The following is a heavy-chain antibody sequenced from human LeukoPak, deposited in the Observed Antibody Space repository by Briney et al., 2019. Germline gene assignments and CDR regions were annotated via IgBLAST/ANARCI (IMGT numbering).Heavy chain of an antibody. CDR3: ARAYYDFWSGYYNGWNYFDY. Sequence: GGSLRLSCAASGFTVSSNYMSWVRQAPGKGLEWGSVIYSGGSTYYADSVKGRFTISRDKSKNTLYLQMNSLRAADTAVYYCARAYYDFWSGYYNGWNYFDYWGQGTLVTVSS. CDR2: IYSGGST. CDR1: GFTVSSNY. J-gene: IGHJ4*02. V-gene: IGHV3-53*01. D-gene: IGHD3-3*01.